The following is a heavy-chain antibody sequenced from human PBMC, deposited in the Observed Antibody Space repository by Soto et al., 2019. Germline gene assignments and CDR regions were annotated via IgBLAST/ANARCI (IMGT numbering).Heavy chain of an antibody. J-gene: IGHJ3*02. Sequence: QVQLRESGPGLVRYSETLSLTCTVSGASVTDHYWNWIRQPPGKELEWLGFTHYTGHSLYNPSLKSRLTLSVDTSTNQFSLKLTSVTAADTAFYYCAKWSDAPFRGFDIWGQGTKVTVSS. CDR2: THYTGHS. D-gene: IGHD3-3*01. CDR3: AKWSDAPFRGFDI. CDR1: GASVTDHY. V-gene: IGHV4-59*02.